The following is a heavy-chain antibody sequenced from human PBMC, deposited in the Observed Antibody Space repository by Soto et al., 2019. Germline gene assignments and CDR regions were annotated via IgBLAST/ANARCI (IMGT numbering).Heavy chain of an antibody. CDR2: ISYDGSNK. D-gene: IGHD1-1*01. CDR1: GFTFSSYG. Sequence: QVQLVESGGGVVQPGRSLRLSCAASGFTFSSYGMHWVRQAPGKGLEWVAVISYDGSNKYYADSVKGRFTISRDNSKNTLYLQMNSLRAEDPAVYYCAKDRTGKTIEFRAFDIWGQGTMVTVSS. CDR3: AKDRTGKTIEFRAFDI. J-gene: IGHJ3*02. V-gene: IGHV3-30*18.